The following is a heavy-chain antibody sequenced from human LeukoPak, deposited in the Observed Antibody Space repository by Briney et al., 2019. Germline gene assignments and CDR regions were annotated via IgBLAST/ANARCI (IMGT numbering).Heavy chain of an antibody. CDR2: ISGSGGST. CDR3: AKDMRPGWLVIVDAFDI. J-gene: IGHJ3*02. CDR1: GFTFSSYA. D-gene: IGHD6-19*01. Sequence: GGSLRLSCAASGFTFSSYAMSWVRPAPGKGLEWVSAISGSGGSTYYADSVKGRFTISRDNSKNTLYLQMNSLRAEDTAVYYCAKDMRPGWLVIVDAFDIWGQGTMVTVSS. V-gene: IGHV3-23*01.